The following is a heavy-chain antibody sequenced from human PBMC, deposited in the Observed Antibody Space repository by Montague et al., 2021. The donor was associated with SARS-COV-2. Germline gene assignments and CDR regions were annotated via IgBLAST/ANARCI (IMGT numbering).Heavy chain of an antibody. CDR2: ISGSADIT. CDR1: GFTFRNYA. V-gene: IGHV3-23*01. D-gene: IGHD5-24*01. Sequence: SRSLSLSASGFTFRNYAMIWVRQAPGKGLEWVSGISGSADITYYADSVKGRFTISRDNSRNTLYLQMSSLRAGDTAVYYCAKDREVATGGLYYFDYWGQGTLVTVSS. J-gene: IGHJ4*02. CDR3: AKDREVATGGLYYFDY.